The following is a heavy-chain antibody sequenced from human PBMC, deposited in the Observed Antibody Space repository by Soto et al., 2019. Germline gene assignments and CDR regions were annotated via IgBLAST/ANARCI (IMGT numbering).Heavy chain of an antibody. V-gene: IGHV2-5*02. CDR1: GFSLSASGVG. CDR3: AHRPWGGKPNSYFDS. J-gene: IGHJ4*02. Sequence: QITLKESGPTLVKPTQTLTLTCTFSGFSLSASGVGVGWIRQPPRKALEWLALIYWEGDQRYNPSLKTRLSITKDTSKNQVVLTMTNMDTVDTATYFCAHRPWGGKPNSYFDSWGQGIVVTVSS. CDR2: IYWEGDQ. D-gene: IGHD3-16*01.